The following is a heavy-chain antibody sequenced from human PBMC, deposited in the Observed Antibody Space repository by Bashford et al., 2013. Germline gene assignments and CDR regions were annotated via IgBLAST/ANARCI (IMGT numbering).Heavy chain of an antibody. Sequence: ASVKVSCKASGYTFTDYHVHWVRQAPGQGLEWMGWINPNRGDTNYAQNFQGRVSMTRDTSISTAYLELSRLRSDDTAVYYCARDGGYSSSWYDYYGMDVWGQGTTVTVSS. CDR1: GYTFTDYH. J-gene: IGHJ6*02. D-gene: IGHD6-13*01. CDR2: INPNRGDT. CDR3: ARDGGYSSSWYDYYGMDV. V-gene: IGHV1-2*02.